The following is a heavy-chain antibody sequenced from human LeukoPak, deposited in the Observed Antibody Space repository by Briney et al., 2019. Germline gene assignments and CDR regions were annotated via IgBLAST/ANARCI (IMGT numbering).Heavy chain of an antibody. V-gene: IGHV3-23*01. CDR3: AKGLGYDFWSGPNDAFDI. Sequence: GGSLRLSCAASGFTFSSYAMSWVRQAPGKGLEWVSAISGSGGSTYYADSVKGRFTISRDNSKNTLYLQMNSLRAEDTAVYYCAKGLGYDFWSGPNDAFDIWGQGTMVTVSS. J-gene: IGHJ3*02. CDR2: ISGSGGST. CDR1: GFTFSSYA. D-gene: IGHD3-3*01.